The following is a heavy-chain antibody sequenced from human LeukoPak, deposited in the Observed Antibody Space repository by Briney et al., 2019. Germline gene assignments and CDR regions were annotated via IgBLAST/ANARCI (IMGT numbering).Heavy chain of an antibody. CDR3: AKKSSSGSDPFDY. V-gene: IGHV4-59*05. J-gene: IGHJ4*02. Sequence: LRLSCAASGFTFSSYGMHWIRQPPGKGLEWIGSIYYSGRTYYNPSLKSRVTISVDTSNNQFSLKLSSVTAADTAVYYCAKKSSSGSDPFDYWGQGTLVTVSS. CDR1: GFTFSSYG. D-gene: IGHD6-19*01. CDR2: IYYSGRT.